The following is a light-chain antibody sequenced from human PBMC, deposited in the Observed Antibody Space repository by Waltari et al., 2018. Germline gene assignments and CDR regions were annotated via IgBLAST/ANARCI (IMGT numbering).Light chain of an antibody. Sequence: EIVMTQSPATLSVSPGERSTLSCRASQSVSSNLAWYQQRPGQAPRLLIHGASSRATGIPARFSGSGAGTEFTLTITSLQSEDFAVYYCQQYNTWPPKTFGGGTKVEIK. CDR3: QQYNTWPPKT. J-gene: IGKJ4*01. V-gene: IGKV3-15*01. CDR2: GAS. CDR1: QSVSSN.